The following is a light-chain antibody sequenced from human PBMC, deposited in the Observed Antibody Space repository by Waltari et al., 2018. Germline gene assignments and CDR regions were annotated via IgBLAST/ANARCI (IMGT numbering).Light chain of an antibody. CDR3: CSYAGRPTWV. Sequence: QSALTQPRSVSGSPGQSVTISCTGTNFDVGGYHYVSWYQQHPGKAPKLMIYNVNERLSGVPDRFSGSKSGNTASLTISGLQAEDEADYFCCSYAGRPTWVFGGGTKVTVL. V-gene: IGLV2-11*01. CDR2: NVN. J-gene: IGLJ3*02. CDR1: NFDVGGYHY.